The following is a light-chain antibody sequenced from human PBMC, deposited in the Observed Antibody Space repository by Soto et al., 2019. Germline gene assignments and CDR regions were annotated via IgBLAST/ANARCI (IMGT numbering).Light chain of an antibody. Sequence: QSVLTQPPSVSAAPGQKVTISCSGSNSNIGKNYVSWYQQLPGTAPKVLIYENNKRPSGIPDRFSGSKSGTSATLGITGLQTGDEADFYCGAWDSSLRAYVFGTGTKVTVL. J-gene: IGLJ1*01. CDR2: ENN. CDR3: GAWDSSLRAYV. CDR1: NSNIGKNY. V-gene: IGLV1-51*02.